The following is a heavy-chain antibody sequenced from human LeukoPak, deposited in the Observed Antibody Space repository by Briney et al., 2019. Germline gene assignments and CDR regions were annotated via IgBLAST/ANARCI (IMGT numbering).Heavy chain of an antibody. Sequence: GGSLRLSCAASGFTFSSYAMHWVRQAPGKGPEWVAVISYDGSNKYYADSVKGRFTISRDNSKNTLYLQMNSLRAEDTAVYYCARDPNYRGQGTLVTVSS. CDR1: GFTFSSYA. CDR2: ISYDGSNK. J-gene: IGHJ4*02. CDR3: ARDPNY. V-gene: IGHV3-30-3*01.